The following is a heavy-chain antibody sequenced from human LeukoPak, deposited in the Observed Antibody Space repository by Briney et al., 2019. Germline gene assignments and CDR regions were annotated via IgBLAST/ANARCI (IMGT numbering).Heavy chain of an antibody. D-gene: IGHD3-22*01. CDR3: AKTDKGYYDSSGWTW. J-gene: IGHJ4*02. CDR1: GFTFSSYG. V-gene: IGHV3-30*02. Sequence: GGSLRLSCAASGFTFSSYGMHWVRQAPGKGLDWVAFIRYDGSNKYYADSVRGRFTISRDNSKNTLYLQMNSLRAEDTAVYYCAKTDKGYYDSSGWTWWGQGTLVTVSS. CDR2: IRYDGSNK.